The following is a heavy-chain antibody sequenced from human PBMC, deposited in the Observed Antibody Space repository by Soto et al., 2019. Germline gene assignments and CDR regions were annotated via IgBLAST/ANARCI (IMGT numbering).Heavy chain of an antibody. CDR1: GYTFTNYG. D-gene: IGHD3-10*01. V-gene: IGHV1-18*04. CDR3: AREGTVVRRSNYYYNGMDV. CDR2: ISVYTGNT. Sequence: QVLLVQSGAEVKKPGASVKVSCKASGYTFTNYGISWVRQAPGQGLEWMGWISVYTGNTNYAQNLQGRVTMTTDTSTTTAYMELRSLRSDDTAVYYCAREGTVVRRSNYYYNGMDVWGQGTTVTVSS. J-gene: IGHJ6*02.